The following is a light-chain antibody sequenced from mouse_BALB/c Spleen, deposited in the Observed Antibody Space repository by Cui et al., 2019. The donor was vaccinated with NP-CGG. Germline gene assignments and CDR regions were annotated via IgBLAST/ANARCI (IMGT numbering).Light chain of an antibody. Sequence: QAVVTQESALTTSPGETVTLTCRSSTGAVIPSNYPNWVQEKPDHLFTGLIGGTNNRVPGVPARFSGSLIGDKAALTITGAQTEDETIYFCALWYSNHWVFGGGTKLTVL. CDR3: ALWYSNHWV. CDR1: TGAVIPSNY. CDR2: GTN. V-gene: IGLV1*01. J-gene: IGLJ1*01.